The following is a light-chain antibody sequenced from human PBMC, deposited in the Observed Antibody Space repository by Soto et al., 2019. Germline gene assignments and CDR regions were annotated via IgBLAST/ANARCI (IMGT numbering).Light chain of an antibody. CDR1: QSVDSSY. J-gene: IGKJ4*01. V-gene: IGKV3-20*01. Sequence: EIVLTQSPDILSLSPGERATLSCRASQSVDSSYLHWYQQKPGQAPRLLVFRTSNRDSCIPESFSGSESGTEFTLTISRLEHEDFAVYFCQQYDPFRPPTVGGGAKVEIK. CDR2: RTS. CDR3: QQYDPFRPPT.